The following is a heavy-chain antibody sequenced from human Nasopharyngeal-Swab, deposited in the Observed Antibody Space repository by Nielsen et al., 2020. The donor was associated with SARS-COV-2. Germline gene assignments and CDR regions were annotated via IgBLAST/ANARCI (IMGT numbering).Heavy chain of an antibody. CDR2: TSHDESHK. Sequence: GGSLRLSSAASGFSSSTSDMHWVRQAPGKGLEWVAVTSHDESHKYYAGSVHGRFTISRDNSKNTLYLQMYSLRTEDTAVYFCAKDLILGPPDYFDYWGRGTLVTVSS. J-gene: IGHJ4*02. CDR3: AKDLILGPPDYFDY. CDR1: GFSSSTSD. V-gene: IGHV3-30*18. D-gene: IGHD1-26*01.